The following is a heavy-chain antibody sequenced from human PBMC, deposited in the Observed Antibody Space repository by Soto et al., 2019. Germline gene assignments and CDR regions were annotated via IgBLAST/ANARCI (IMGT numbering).Heavy chain of an antibody. CDR2: IITILGIT. D-gene: IGHD4-17*01. CDR3: ATAGDYASWFDP. Sequence: QVQLVQSGAEVKKPGSSVKVSCKASGGTFNTYTITWVRQAPGQGLEWMGRIITILGITNYAQKFQGRVTITADKSTSTTYMDLSSLRSEDTAVYYCATAGDYASWFDPWGQGTLVTVSS. J-gene: IGHJ5*02. V-gene: IGHV1-69*02. CDR1: GGTFNTYT.